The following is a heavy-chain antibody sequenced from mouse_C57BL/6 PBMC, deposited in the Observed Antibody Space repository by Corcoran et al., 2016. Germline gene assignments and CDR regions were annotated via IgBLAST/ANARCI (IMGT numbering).Heavy chain of an antibody. J-gene: IGHJ2*01. CDR3: ARDYDDAY. D-gene: IGHD2-4*01. Sequence: QIQLVQSGPELKKPGETVKISCKASGYTFTTYGMSWVKQAPGKGLKWMGWINTYSGVPTYADDFKGRFAFSLETSASTAYLQINNLKNEDTATYFCARDYDDAYWGQGTTLTVSS. CDR2: INTYSGVP. CDR1: GYTFTTYG. V-gene: IGHV9-3*01.